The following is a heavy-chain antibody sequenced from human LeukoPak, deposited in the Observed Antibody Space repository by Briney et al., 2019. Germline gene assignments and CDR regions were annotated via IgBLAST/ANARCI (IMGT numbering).Heavy chain of an antibody. D-gene: IGHD6-13*01. CDR1: GGSISSYY. CDR2: IYYSGST. J-gene: IGHJ2*01. Sequence: SETLSLTCTVSGGSISSYYWSWIRQPPGKGLEWIGYIYYSGSTNYNPSLKSRVTISVDTSKNQFSLKLSSVTAADTAVYYCARVGGSSSIYWSFDLWGRGSLVTVSS. CDR3: ARVGGSSSIYWSFDL. V-gene: IGHV4-59*01.